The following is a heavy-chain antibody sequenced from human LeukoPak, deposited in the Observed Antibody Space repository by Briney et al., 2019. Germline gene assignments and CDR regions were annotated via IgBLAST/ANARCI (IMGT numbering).Heavy chain of an antibody. Sequence: ASVKVSCKASGGTFSSYAISWVRQAPGQGLEWMGGIIPIFGTANYAQKFQGRVTITTDESTSTAYMELSSLRSEDTAVYYCARDSRYSSGRSLDYWGQGNLVTVSS. CDR2: IIPIFGTA. CDR1: GGTFSSYA. D-gene: IGHD6-19*01. CDR3: ARDSRYSSGRSLDY. J-gene: IGHJ4*02. V-gene: IGHV1-69*05.